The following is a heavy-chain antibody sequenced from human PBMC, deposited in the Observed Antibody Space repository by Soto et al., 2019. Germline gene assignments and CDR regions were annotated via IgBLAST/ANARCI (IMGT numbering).Heavy chain of an antibody. Sequence: PGGSLRLCGAASGCTVSSYGMHWVRQAPGKGLEWVAVIWYDGSNKYYADSVKGRFTISRDNSKNTLYLQMNSLRAEDTAVYYCARPLLRINYYDSSGPHLDAFDIWGQGTMVTVSS. V-gene: IGHV3-33*01. D-gene: IGHD3-22*01. CDR1: GCTVSSYG. J-gene: IGHJ3*02. CDR3: ARPLLRINYYDSSGPHLDAFDI. CDR2: IWYDGSNK.